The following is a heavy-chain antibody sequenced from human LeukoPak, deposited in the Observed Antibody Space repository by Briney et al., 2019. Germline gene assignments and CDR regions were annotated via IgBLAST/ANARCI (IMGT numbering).Heavy chain of an antibody. CDR2: IYYSGST. CDR3: ARQVELWFFDY. J-gene: IGHJ4*02. CDR1: GGSISSSSYY. D-gene: IGHD5-18*01. Sequence: SETLSLTCTVSGGSISSSSYYWGWIRQPPGKGLEWIGSIYYSGSTYYNPSLKSRVTISVDTSKNQFSLKLSSVTAADTAVYYCARQVELWFFDYWGQGTLVTVSS. V-gene: IGHV4-39*01.